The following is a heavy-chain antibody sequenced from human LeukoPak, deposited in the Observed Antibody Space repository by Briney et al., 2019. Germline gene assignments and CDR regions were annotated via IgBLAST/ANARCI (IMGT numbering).Heavy chain of an antibody. CDR3: AGGSGWIFDS. CDR1: GFTFSSFW. D-gene: IGHD6-19*01. J-gene: IGHJ4*02. V-gene: IGHV3-7*01. CDR2: IKQDGSEK. Sequence: GGSLRLSCAASGFTFSSFWMSWVRRAPGKGLEWVANIKQDGSEKNYVDCVKGRFNISRDNAKNSLYLQMNSLRAEDTAVYYCAGGSGWIFDSWGQGTLVTVSS.